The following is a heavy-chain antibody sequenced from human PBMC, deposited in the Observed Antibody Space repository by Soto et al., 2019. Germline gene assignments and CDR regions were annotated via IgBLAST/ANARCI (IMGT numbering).Heavy chain of an antibody. CDR1: GFVYNTYA. Sequence: VQLVESGGDVVQPGMSLRLSCAASGFVYNTYAMHWVRLSPGKGLEWVALIWNDGSKKYYVDSVKGRFTISRDNSQNTLSLQMDSLRGEDTAVYFCVRGIPFQYSNNWLHWYFDLWGRGTQVTVSS. CDR3: VRGIPFQYSNNWLHWYFDL. CDR2: IWNDGSKK. V-gene: IGHV3-33*01. J-gene: IGHJ2*01. D-gene: IGHD1-1*01.